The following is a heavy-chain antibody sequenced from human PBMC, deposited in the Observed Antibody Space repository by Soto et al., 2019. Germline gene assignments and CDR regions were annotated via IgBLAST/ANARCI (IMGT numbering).Heavy chain of an antibody. Sequence: SETLSLACTVSVTSISSYYWSWIRQPPGKGLEWIANIHYSGTTNYNPSLASRVTLSVDTSKNQFSLKMTSVTAADRAMYFCARYNSCAIDYWGRGTLVTVSS. CDR2: IHYSGTT. V-gene: IGHV4-59*01. D-gene: IGHD1-1*01. CDR1: VTSISSYY. J-gene: IGHJ4*02. CDR3: ARYNSCAIDY.